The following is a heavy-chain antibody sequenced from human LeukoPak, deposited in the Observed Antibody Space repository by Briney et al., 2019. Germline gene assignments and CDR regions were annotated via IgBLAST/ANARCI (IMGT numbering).Heavy chain of an antibody. V-gene: IGHV4-59*01. CDR3: ARGFPYSSSWYQVRYFDL. D-gene: IGHD6-13*01. Sequence: PSETLSLTCTVSGGSISSYYWSWIRQPPGKGLEWIGYIYYSGSTNYNPSLKSRVTISVDTSKNQFSLKLSSVTAADTAVYYCARGFPYSSSWYQVRYFDLWGRGTLVTVSS. J-gene: IGHJ2*01. CDR2: IYYSGST. CDR1: GGSISSYY.